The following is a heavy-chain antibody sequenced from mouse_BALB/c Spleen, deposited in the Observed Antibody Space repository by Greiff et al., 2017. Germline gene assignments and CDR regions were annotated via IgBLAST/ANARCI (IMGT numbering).Heavy chain of an antibody. CDR3: AREDYGYPVGY. J-gene: IGHJ2*01. D-gene: IGHD1-2*01. V-gene: IGHV1-54*01. CDR2: INPGSGGT. CDR1: GYAFTNYL. Sequence: QVQLQQSGAELVRPGTSVKVSCKASGYAFTNYLIEWVKQRPGQGLEWIGVINPGSGGTNYNEKFKGKATLTADKSSSTAYMQLSSLTSDDSAVYFCAREDYGYPVGYWGQGTTLTVSS.